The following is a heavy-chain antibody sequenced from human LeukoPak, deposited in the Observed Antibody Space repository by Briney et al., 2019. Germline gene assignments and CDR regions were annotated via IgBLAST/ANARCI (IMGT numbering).Heavy chain of an antibody. CDR1: GFTFSSYA. D-gene: IGHD3-22*01. CDR3: ARDRSGITMIVVVPARREDAFDI. Sequence: PGGSLRLSCAASGFTFSSYAMHWVRRVPAKGWDGGAVIPIDGSINYYADSVKGRFTISRDNSKNTLYLQMNSLRAEDTAVYYCARDRSGITMIVVVPARREDAFDIWGQGTMVTVSS. J-gene: IGHJ3*02. V-gene: IGHV3-30*04. CDR2: IPIDGSIN.